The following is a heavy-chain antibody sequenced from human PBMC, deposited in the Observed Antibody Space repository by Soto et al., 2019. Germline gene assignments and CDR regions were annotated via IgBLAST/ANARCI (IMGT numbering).Heavy chain of an antibody. CDR1: GSTFGDYA. Sequence: GGSLRLSCTASGSTFGDYAMSWVRQAPGKGLEWVGFIRSKAYGGTTEYAASVKGRFTISRDDSKSIAYLQMNSLKTEDTAVYYCTRDPEPYYYDSSGPPQPFPNYYYYGMDVWGQGTTVTVSS. CDR2: IRSKAYGGTT. J-gene: IGHJ6*02. V-gene: IGHV3-49*04. CDR3: TRDPEPYYYDSSGPPQPFPNYYYYGMDV. D-gene: IGHD3-22*01.